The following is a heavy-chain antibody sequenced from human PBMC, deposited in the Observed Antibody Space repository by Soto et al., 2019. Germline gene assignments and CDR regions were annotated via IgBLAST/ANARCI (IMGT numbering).Heavy chain of an antibody. J-gene: IGHJ6*03. D-gene: IGHD2-15*01. V-gene: IGHV1-8*01. CDR1: GYTFTSYD. Sequence: ASVKVSCKASGYTFTSYDINWVRQATGQGLGWMGWMNPNSGNTGYAQKFQGRVTMTRNTSISTAYMELSSLRSEDTAVYYCARGLGCSGGSCYENYYYYYYMDVWGKATTVTVSS. CDR2: MNPNSGNT. CDR3: ARGLGCSGGSCYENYYYYYYMDV.